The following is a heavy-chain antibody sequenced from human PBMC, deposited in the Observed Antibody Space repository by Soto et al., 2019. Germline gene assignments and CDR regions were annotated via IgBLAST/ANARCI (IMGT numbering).Heavy chain of an antibody. Sequence: SETLSLTCTVYGGSVTSHYWSWIRQPPGKGLEWIGFIHYSGGTKYNPSLESRVTISVDTSQNQLSLRLNSVTAADTAVYYCARESAGSGKNNWFDPWGLGTLVTVS. V-gene: IGHV4-59*02. CDR3: ARESAGSGKNNWFDP. J-gene: IGHJ5*02. CDR2: IHYSGGT. CDR1: GGSVTSHY. D-gene: IGHD3-10*01.